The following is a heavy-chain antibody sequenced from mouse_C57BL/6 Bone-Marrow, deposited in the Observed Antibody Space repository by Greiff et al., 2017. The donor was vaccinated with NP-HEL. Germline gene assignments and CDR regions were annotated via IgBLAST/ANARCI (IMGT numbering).Heavy chain of an antibody. CDR3: ARLLPLYFDY. Sequence: VQLQQSGAELVRSGTSVKMSCKASGYTFTNYWIGWAKQRPGHGLEWIGDIYPGGGYTNYNEKFKGKATLTADKSSSTAYMQFSSLTSEDSAIYYCARLLPLYFDYWGQGTTLTVSS. CDR2: IYPGGGYT. J-gene: IGHJ2*01. V-gene: IGHV1-63*01. CDR1: GYTFTNYW. D-gene: IGHD2-12*01.